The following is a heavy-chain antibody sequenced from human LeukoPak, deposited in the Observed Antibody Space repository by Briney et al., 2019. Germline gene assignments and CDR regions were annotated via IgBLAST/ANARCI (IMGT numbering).Heavy chain of an antibody. V-gene: IGHV3-30*02. CDR1: GFTFSSYG. CDR3: AKVGSSGHPTNWFDP. Sequence: SGGSLRLSCVASGFTFSSYGMHWVRQAPGKGLEWVAFIRYDGSNKYYADSVKGRFTISRDNSKNTLYLQMNSLRAEDTAVYYCAKVGSSGHPTNWFDPWGQGTLVTVSS. CDR2: IRYDGSNK. J-gene: IGHJ5*02. D-gene: IGHD6-19*01.